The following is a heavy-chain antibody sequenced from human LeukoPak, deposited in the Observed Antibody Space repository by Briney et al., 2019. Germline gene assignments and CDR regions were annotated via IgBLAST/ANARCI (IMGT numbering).Heavy chain of an antibody. D-gene: IGHD6-19*01. CDR3: ARDIFSVAGPDLDC. Sequence: GWSLRLSCAASGFTFDNYAMPWVRQTPGKGLEWVSGISWDSGSINYADSVKGRFTISRDNAKNSLFLQMNSLRTEDTALYYCARDIFSVAGPDLDCWGQGTQVTVSS. CDR2: ISWDSGSI. V-gene: IGHV3-9*01. CDR1: GFTFDNYA. J-gene: IGHJ4*02.